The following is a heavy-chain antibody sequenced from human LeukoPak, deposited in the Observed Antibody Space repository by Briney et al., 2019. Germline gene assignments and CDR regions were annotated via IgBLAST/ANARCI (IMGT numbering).Heavy chain of an antibody. CDR3: ARTFRVGATTTRAFDI. CDR2: MNPNSGNT. Sequence: ASLKVSCKASEYTFTSYDINWVRQVTGQGLEWMGWMNPNSGNTGYAQSFQGRVTMTRNTSISTAYMELSSLRSEDTAVYYCARTFRVGATTTRAFDIRGQGTMVTVSS. J-gene: IGHJ3*02. D-gene: IGHD1-26*01. V-gene: IGHV1-8*01. CDR1: EYTFTSYD.